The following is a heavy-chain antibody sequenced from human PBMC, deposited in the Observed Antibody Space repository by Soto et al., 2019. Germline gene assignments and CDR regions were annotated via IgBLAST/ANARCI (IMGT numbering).Heavy chain of an antibody. CDR3: ARAAGRFEELFWFDP. CDR1: GYTFTSYN. V-gene: IGHV1-46*01. D-gene: IGHD3-10*01. J-gene: IGHJ5*02. CDR2: INPRGFFT. Sequence: QVQLVQSGAEVKKPGASVKVSCKASGYTFTSYNIHWVRQAPGQGLEWVGMINPRGFFTTYAQKFRGRVTMTGDTSTSVVYMELTNLRSEDTAVYYCARAAGRFEELFWFDPWGQGTLVSVSS.